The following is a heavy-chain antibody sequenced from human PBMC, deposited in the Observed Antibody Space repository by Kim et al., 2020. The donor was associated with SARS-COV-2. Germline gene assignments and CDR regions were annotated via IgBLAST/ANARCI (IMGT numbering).Heavy chain of an antibody. Sequence: ASVKVSCKASGYTFTSYDINWVRQATGQGLEWMGWMNPNSGNTGYAQKFQGRVTMTRNTSISTAYMELSSLRSEDTAVYYCARGGVYNWNYVPRTNYYYGMDVWGQGTTVTVSS. CDR3: ARGGVYNWNYVPRTNYYYGMDV. J-gene: IGHJ6*02. CDR2: MNPNSGNT. CDR1: GYTFTSYD. V-gene: IGHV1-8*01. D-gene: IGHD1-7*01.